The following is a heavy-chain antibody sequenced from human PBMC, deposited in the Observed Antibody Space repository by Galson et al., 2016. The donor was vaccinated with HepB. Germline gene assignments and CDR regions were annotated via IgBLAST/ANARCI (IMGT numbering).Heavy chain of an antibody. V-gene: IGHV3-21*01. CDR3: ARLAGYGGGYYFDF. Sequence: SLRLSCAASGFTFNTYSINWVRQAPGKGLAWVSSISPSSRYIYYADPLKGRFTISRDDAKNSLFLQMNNLRAEDTAVYYCARLAGYGGGYYFDFWGQGTLVTVSS. CDR2: ISPSSRYI. J-gene: IGHJ4*02. CDR1: GFTFNTYS. D-gene: IGHD1-26*01.